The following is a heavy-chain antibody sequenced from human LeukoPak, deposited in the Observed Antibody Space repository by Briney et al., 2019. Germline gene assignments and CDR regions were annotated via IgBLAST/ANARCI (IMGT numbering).Heavy chain of an antibody. D-gene: IGHD5-12*01. CDR2: ISYSGST. V-gene: IGHV4-61*01. Sequence: PSETLSLTCTVSGDSITSTTYYWSWIRQPPGKGLEWIGYISYSGSTNYNPSLKSRVTISADTSKNQFSLKLTSVTAADTAVYYCARAGGYASPIGVWGQGTMVTVSS. CDR1: GDSITSTTYY. J-gene: IGHJ3*01. CDR3: ARAGGYASPIGV.